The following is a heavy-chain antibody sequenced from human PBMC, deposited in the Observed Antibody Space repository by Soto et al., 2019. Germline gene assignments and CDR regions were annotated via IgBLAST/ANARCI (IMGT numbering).Heavy chain of an antibody. J-gene: IGHJ6*02. Sequence: QVQLVQSGAEVKKPGSSVKVSCKASGGTFSSYAISWVRQAPGQGLEWMGGIVPIFGTANYAQKFQGRVTLTADESTSTAYMELSSLRSEATAVYYCARGGRGYSYGRMEPYYSSYGMDVWGQGTTVTVSS. CDR3: ARGGRGYSYGRMEPYYSSYGMDV. V-gene: IGHV1-69*01. D-gene: IGHD5-18*01. CDR2: IVPIFGTA. CDR1: GGTFSSYA.